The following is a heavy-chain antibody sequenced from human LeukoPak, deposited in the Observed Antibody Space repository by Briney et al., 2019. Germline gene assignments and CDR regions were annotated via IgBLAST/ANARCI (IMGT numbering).Heavy chain of an antibody. D-gene: IGHD2-2*01. CDR3: ARGGYCSSSICYSLNAFDI. V-gene: IGHV3-48*03. Sequence: SGGSLRLSCAASGFTFSSHEMNWVRQAPGKGLEWVSYISSSGTTICYADSVKGRFTISRDSAKNSLYLQMNSLRAEDTAVYYCARGGYCSSSICYSLNAFDIWGQGTMFTVSS. CDR2: ISSSGTTI. CDR1: GFTFSSHE. J-gene: IGHJ3*02.